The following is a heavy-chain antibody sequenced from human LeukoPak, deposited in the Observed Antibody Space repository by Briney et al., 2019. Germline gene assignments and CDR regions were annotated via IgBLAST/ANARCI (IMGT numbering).Heavy chain of an antibody. CDR2: IYYRGRT. V-gene: IGHV4-31*03. Sequence: PSETLSLTCTVSGGSISSGDYYWSWIRQHPGKGLEWIGYIYYRGRTYYNPSLKSRVTISRDTSENRFSLKLSSVTAADTAVYYCARHNWKYVFDYWGQGTLVPVSS. D-gene: IGHD1-7*01. CDR3: ARHNWKYVFDY. CDR1: GGSISSGDYY. J-gene: IGHJ4*02.